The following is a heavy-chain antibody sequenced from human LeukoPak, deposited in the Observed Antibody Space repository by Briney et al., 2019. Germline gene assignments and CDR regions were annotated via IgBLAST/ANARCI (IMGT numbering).Heavy chain of an antibody. J-gene: IGHJ5*02. D-gene: IGHD2/OR15-2a*01. Sequence: PGGSLRLSCAGSGFTVSRTHMSWVRLAPGKGLEWVSTFYSGGTTKYADSVRGRFTISRDTATNTVSIQMNSRKVEDTAVYYCARDLNVDTSMFGHWGQGTLVTVSS. CDR3: ARDLNVDTSMFGH. CDR1: GFTVSRTH. CDR2: FYSGGTT. V-gene: IGHV3-53*01.